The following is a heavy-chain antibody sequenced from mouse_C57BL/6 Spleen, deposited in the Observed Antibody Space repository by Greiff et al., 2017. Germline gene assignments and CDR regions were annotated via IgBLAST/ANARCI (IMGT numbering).Heavy chain of an antibody. D-gene: IGHD3-3*01. J-gene: IGHJ2*01. CDR2: INPSSGYT. V-gene: IGHV1-7*01. Sequence: VQLQQSGAELAKPGASVKLSCKASGYTFTSYWMHWVKQRPGQGLEWIGYINPSSGYTKYNQKFKDKATLTADTSSSTAYMRRRSLTYEDSAVYYCARRGQVEYYFGYWGQGTTLTVSS. CDR1: GYTFTSYW. CDR3: ARRGQVEYYFGY.